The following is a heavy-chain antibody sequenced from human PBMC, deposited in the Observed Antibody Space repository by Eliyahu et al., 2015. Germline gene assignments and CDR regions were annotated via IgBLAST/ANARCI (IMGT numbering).Heavy chain of an antibody. CDR2: INHSGST. CDR1: GGSFSGYY. Sequence: QVQLQQWGAGLLKPSETLSLTCAVYGGSFSGYYWSWIRQPPGKGLEWIGEINHSGSTNYNPSLKSRVTISVDTSKNQFSLKLSSVTAADTAVYYCARGYLQQLVLRGVRQNYGMDVWGQGTTVTVSS. J-gene: IGHJ6*02. V-gene: IGHV4-34*01. CDR3: ARGYLQQLVLRGVRQNYGMDV. D-gene: IGHD6-13*01.